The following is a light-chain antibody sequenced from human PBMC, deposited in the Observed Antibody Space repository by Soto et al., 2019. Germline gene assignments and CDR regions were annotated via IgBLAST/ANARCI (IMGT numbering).Light chain of an antibody. J-gene: IGLJ1*01. CDR3: SSYTSSSTYV. CDR1: STDVGGYNY. Sequence: QSLMTQPASLSGSPGQSITISCTGSSTDVGGYNYVSWYQQHPGKAPKVMIYEVSNRPSGVSNRFSGSKSGNTASLTISGLQAEDEADYYCSSYTSSSTYVFGTGTKVTVL. V-gene: IGLV2-14*01. CDR2: EVS.